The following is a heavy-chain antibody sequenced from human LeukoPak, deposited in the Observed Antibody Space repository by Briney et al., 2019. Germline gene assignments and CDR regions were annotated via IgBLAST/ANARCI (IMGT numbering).Heavy chain of an antibody. V-gene: IGHV4-34*12. CDR3: ARVRTTVAPYYFDY. CDR1: GGSFSGYY. CDR2: IIHSGST. Sequence: SETLSLTCAVYGGSFSGYYWSWVRQPPGKGLEWLGEIIHSGSTNYNPSLKSRVTISVDTSKNQFSLKLSSVTAADTAVYYCARVRTTVAPYYFDYWGQGTLVTVSS. J-gene: IGHJ4*02. D-gene: IGHD4-23*01.